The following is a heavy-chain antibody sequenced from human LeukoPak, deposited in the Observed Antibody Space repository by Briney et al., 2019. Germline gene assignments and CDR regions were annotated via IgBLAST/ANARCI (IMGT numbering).Heavy chain of an antibody. CDR3: VRDKEMSTMTGFVLDY. J-gene: IGHJ4*02. V-gene: IGHV3-7*01. CDR2: IRQDGSEI. D-gene: IGHD5-24*01. Sequence: GGSLRLSCAASGFTFNNYWMSWVRQAPGKGLEWVANIRQDGSEIYYIDSVKGRFTISRDNAKNSLYLQMNSLRAEDTAVHYCVRDKEMSTMTGFVLDYWGQGTLVTVTS. CDR1: GFTFNNYW.